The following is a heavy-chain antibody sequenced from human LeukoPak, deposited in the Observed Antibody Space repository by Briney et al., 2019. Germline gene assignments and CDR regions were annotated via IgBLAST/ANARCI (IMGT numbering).Heavy chain of an antibody. D-gene: IGHD4-17*01. CDR2: IYHSGST. J-gene: IGHJ4*02. V-gene: IGHV4-39*07. CDR1: GGPTSSSSYY. Sequence: SETLSLTCTVSGGPTSSSSYYWGWIRQPPGKGLEWIGNIYHSGSTYYNPSLKSRVTISLDTSKNQFSLRLSSVTAADTAVYYCARDRKVTTGFDYWGQGTLVTVSS. CDR3: ARDRKVTTGFDY.